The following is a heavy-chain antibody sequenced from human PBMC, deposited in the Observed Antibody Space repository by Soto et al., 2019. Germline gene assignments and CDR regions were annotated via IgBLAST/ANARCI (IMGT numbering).Heavy chain of an antibody. D-gene: IGHD5-12*01. Sequence: GXSRRLSCAASGFTVSSNYMSWVRQAPGKGLEWVSVXYSGGXTYYEEYVKGRXTISRENSXKTLNLQMNSLRDEDTDVYYCARAGYSGSRGSTWGKGTLVTVSS. CDR2: XYSGGXT. J-gene: IGHJ5*02. V-gene: IGHV3-53*01. CDR1: GFTVSSNY. CDR3: ARAGYSGSRGST.